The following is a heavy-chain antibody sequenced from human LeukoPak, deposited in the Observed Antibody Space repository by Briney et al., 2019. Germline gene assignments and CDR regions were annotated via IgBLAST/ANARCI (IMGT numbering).Heavy chain of an antibody. Sequence: ASVKVSCKASGYTFTGHYMRWVRQAPGQGLEWMGWINPNSGGTNYAQKFQGRVTMTRDTSISTAYMELSRLRSDDTAVYYCATTKTDLLRFLEWPHYYYGMDVWGQGTTVTVSS. CDR3: ATTKTDLLRFLEWPHYYYGMDV. D-gene: IGHD3-3*01. J-gene: IGHJ6*02. CDR1: GYTFTGHY. CDR2: INPNSGGT. V-gene: IGHV1-2*02.